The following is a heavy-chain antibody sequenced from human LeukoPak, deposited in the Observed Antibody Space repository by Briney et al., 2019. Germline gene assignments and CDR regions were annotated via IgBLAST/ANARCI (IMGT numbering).Heavy chain of an antibody. CDR3: ARVVADNWFDP. CDR1: GYTFTSYW. D-gene: IGHD2-15*01. CDR2: IYPGDSDT. J-gene: IGHJ5*02. Sequence: GESLKIPCNGSGYTFTSYWIAWLRQMPGKGLEWMGIIYPGDSDTRYSPSFQGQVTISADKSISTAYLQWSSLKASDTAMYYCARVVADNWFDPWGQGTLVTVSS. V-gene: IGHV5-51*01.